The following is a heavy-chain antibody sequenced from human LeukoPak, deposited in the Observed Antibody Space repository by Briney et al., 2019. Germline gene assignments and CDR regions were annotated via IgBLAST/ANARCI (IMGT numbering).Heavy chain of an antibody. CDR3: ATKAVAGPYYYYGMDV. CDR1: GYTFTSYA. J-gene: IGHJ6*02. D-gene: IGHD6-19*01. V-gene: IGHV1-24*01. Sequence: ASVKVSCKASGYTFTSYAMHWVRQAPGKGLEWMGGFDPEDGETIYAQKFQGRVTMTEDTSTDTAYMELSSLRSEDTAVYYCATKAVAGPYYYYGMDVWGQGTTVTVSS. CDR2: FDPEDGET.